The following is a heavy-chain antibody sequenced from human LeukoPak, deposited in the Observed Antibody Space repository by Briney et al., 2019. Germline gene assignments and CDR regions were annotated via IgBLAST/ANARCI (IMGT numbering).Heavy chain of an antibody. CDR2: IYTSGST. CDR3: ARGLPDSSGYYTAEYFQH. Sequence: PSETLSLTCTVSVGSISSYYWSWIRQPAGKGLEWIGRIYTSGSTNYNPSLKSRVTMSVDTSKNQFSLKLSSVTAADTAVYYCARGLPDSSGYYTAEYFQHWGQGTLVTVSS. CDR1: VGSISSYY. V-gene: IGHV4-4*07. J-gene: IGHJ1*01. D-gene: IGHD3-22*01.